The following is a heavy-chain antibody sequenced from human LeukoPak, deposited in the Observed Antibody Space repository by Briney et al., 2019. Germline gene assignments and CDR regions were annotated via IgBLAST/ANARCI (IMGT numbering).Heavy chain of an antibody. CDR1: GFTFGDYA. Sequence: PGGSLRLSCTASGFTFGDYAMSWVRQAPGKELEWVGFIRSRAYGGTTEYAASVRGRFTISRDDSKSIAYLQMNSLKTEDTAVYYCTREESPYYFDYWGQGTLVTVSS. V-gene: IGHV3-49*04. J-gene: IGHJ4*02. CDR2: IRSRAYGGTT. CDR3: TREESPYYFDY.